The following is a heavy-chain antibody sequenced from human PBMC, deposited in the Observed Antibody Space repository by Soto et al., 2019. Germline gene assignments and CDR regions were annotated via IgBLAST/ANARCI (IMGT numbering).Heavy chain of an antibody. CDR1: GGSFSGYY. Sequence: SETLSLTCAVYGGSFSGYYWSWIRQPPGKGLEWIGEINHRGSTNYNPSLKSRVTISVDTSKNQFSLKLSSVTAADTAVYYCARLPQSGGYFEYWGQGILVTVSS. CDR3: ARLPQSGGYFEY. CDR2: INHRGST. J-gene: IGHJ4*02. V-gene: IGHV4-34*01. D-gene: IGHD1-26*01.